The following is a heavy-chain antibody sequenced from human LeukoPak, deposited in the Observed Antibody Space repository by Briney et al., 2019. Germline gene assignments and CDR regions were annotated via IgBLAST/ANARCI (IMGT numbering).Heavy chain of an antibody. J-gene: IGHJ4*02. V-gene: IGHV1-2*02. Sequence: GASVKVSCKASGYTFTGCYMHWVRQAPGQGLEWMGWINPNSGGTNYAQKFQGRVTMTRDTSISTAYMEPSRLRSDDTAVYYCARDSLYYYDSSGYYSPHFDYWGQGTLVTVSS. CDR2: INPNSGGT. CDR1: GYTFTGCY. CDR3: ARDSLYYYDSSGYYSPHFDY. D-gene: IGHD3-22*01.